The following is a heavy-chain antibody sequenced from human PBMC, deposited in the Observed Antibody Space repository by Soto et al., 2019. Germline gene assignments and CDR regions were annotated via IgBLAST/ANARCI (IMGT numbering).Heavy chain of an antibody. CDR3: ARTITGAFDI. V-gene: IGHV4-39*01. Sequence: SETLSLTCTVSGGSISSSRCHWGWIRQPPGKGLEWIASIKYSGTTFYNPSLKSRVTLSVDTSKNQFALKLSSVTAAETAVYYCARTITGAFDIWGQGTMVTVSS. CDR1: GGSISSSRCH. CDR2: IKYSGTT. J-gene: IGHJ3*02. D-gene: IGHD2-8*02.